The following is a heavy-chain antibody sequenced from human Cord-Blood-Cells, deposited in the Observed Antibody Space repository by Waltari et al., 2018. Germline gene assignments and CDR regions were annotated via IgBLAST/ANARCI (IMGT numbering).Heavy chain of an antibody. V-gene: IGHV3-53*01. CDR1: GFTVSSNY. D-gene: IGHD1-1*01. CDR3: ARSKLDWYFDL. J-gene: IGHJ2*01. Sequence: EVQLVESGGGLIQPGGSLRLSCAASGFTVSSNYMSWVRQAPGKGLEWVSFIYRGGSTYYADSVKGRFTISRDNSRNTLYLQMNSLRAEDTAVYYCARSKLDWYFDLWGRGTLVTVSS. CDR2: IYRGGST.